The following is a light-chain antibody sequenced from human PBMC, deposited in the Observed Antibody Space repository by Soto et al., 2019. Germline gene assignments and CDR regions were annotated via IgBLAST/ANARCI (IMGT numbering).Light chain of an antibody. Sequence: DIVLTQPPGTLSLSPGERATLSCRASQSVSVNSLAWYQQKGGQAPSPLIYAESTRATGVPDRFSGTGSGTDFALTISRLETYDSAVYYCQQYGGSPFTVGPGTKVDIK. CDR1: QSVSVNS. V-gene: IGKV3-20*01. J-gene: IGKJ3*01. CDR2: AES. CDR3: QQYGGSPFT.